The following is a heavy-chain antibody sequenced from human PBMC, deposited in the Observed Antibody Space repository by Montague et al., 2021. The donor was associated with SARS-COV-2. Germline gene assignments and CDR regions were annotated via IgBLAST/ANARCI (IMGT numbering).Heavy chain of an antibody. CDR3: ARANGYYFDY. CDR1: GGTFSGYY. D-gene: IGHD2-8*01. CDR2: ITHSGST. V-gene: IGHV4-34*01. J-gene: IGHJ4*02. Sequence: SETLSLTCAVYGGTFSGYYWSWIRQPAGNGLESIGEITHSGSTNYKPARKSRVTISVDTSKNQFSLKLSSVTAADTALYYCARANGYYFDYWGQGTLDTVAS.